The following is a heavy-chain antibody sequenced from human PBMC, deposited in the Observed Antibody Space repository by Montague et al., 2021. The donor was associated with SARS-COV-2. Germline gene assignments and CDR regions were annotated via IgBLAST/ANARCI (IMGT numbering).Heavy chain of an antibody. V-gene: IGHV4-59*11. CDR2: FDHSGNT. D-gene: IGHD3-16*01. CDR1: GGSISGHY. CDR3: AREFRIELWQTNWYFGL. J-gene: IGHJ2*01. Sequence: SETLSLTCSVSGGSISGHYWSWIRQPPGKGLEWIGNFDHSGNTKYIPSLKSRATISVDTSKNQFALRLSSVTAADTAVYYCAREFRIELWQTNWYFGLWGRGTLVTVSS.